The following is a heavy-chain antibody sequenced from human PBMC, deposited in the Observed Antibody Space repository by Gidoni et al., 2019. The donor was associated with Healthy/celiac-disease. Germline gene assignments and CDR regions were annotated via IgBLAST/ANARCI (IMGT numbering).Heavy chain of an antibody. D-gene: IGHD6-19*01. V-gene: IGHV3-23*01. CDR3: AKVARIAVAGNWFDP. CDR2: ISGSGGST. Sequence: EVQLLESGGGLVQPGGSLRLSCAASGFPFSSYAMSWVRQAPGKGLGWVSAISGSGGSTYYADSVKGRFTISRDNSKNTLYLQMNSLRAEDTAVYYCAKVARIAVAGNWFDPWGQGTLVTVSS. J-gene: IGHJ5*02. CDR1: GFPFSSYA.